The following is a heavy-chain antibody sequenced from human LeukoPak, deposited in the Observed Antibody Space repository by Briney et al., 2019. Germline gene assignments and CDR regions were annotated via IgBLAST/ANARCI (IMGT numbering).Heavy chain of an antibody. CDR2: IYHSGST. D-gene: IGHD5-12*01. CDR3: ARDGPGYSGYEKTDAFDI. CDR1: GGSISSGGYS. V-gene: IGHV4-30-2*01. Sequence: RASETLSLTCAVSGGSISSGGYSWSWLRQPPGKGLEWIGYIYHSGSTYYNPSLKSRVTISVDTSKNQFSLKLSSVTAADTAVYYCARDGPGYSGYEKTDAFDIWGQGTMVTVSS. J-gene: IGHJ3*02.